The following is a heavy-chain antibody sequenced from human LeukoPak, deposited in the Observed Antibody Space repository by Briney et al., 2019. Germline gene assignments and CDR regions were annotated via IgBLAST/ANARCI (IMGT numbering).Heavy chain of an antibody. CDR2: IYYSGST. V-gene: IGHV4-59*05. CDR3: ARRALSSSWYPDAFDI. CDR1: GFSVSSNF. Sequence: PGGSPRLSCAASGFSVSSNFMSWVRQAPGKGLEWIGSIYYSGSTYYNPSLKSRVTISVDTSKNQFSLKLSSVTAADTAVYYCARRALSSSWYPDAFDIWGQGTMVTVSS. D-gene: IGHD6-13*01. J-gene: IGHJ3*02.